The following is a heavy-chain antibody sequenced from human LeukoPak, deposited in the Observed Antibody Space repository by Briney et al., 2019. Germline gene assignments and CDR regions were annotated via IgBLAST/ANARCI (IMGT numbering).Heavy chain of an antibody. CDR2: IIPIFGTA. Sequence: SVKVSCKXSGGTFSSYAISWVRQSPGQGLERMGGIIPIFGTANYSQKFQGRVTITADESTSTAYMELSSLRSEDTAVYYCASGDCSSTSCHAIGYFSYYYYMDVWGKGTTVTVSS. V-gene: IGHV1-69*13. D-gene: IGHD2-2*01. J-gene: IGHJ6*03. CDR3: ASGDCSSTSCHAIGYFSYYYYMDV. CDR1: GGTFSSYA.